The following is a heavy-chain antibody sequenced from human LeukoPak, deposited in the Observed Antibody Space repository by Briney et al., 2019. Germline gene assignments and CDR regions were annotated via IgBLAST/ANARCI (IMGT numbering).Heavy chain of an antibody. CDR1: GGSISSSSYY. CDR3: ARLRFGYYFDY. D-gene: IGHD3-10*01. V-gene: IGHV4-39*07. CDR2: INHSGST. J-gene: IGHJ4*02. Sequence: SETLSLTCTVSGGSISSSSYYWGWIRQPPGKGLEWIGEINHSGSTNYNPSLKSRVTISVDTSKNQFSLKLSSVTAADTAVYYCARLRFGYYFDYWGQGTLVTVSS.